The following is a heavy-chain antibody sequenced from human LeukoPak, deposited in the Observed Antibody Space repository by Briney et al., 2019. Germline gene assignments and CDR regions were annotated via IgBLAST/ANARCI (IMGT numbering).Heavy chain of an antibody. CDR2: TSSDGSKT. V-gene: IGHV3-74*01. J-gene: IGHJ4*02. D-gene: IGHD5-12*01. CDR3: ARHRSGDQFDY. Sequence: GGSLRLSCAASGFTFSNYWMDWVRQAPGKGLVWVSRTSSDGSKTAYADSVQGRFAISRDNAKNTLYLQMNSLRSEDTAVYYCARHRSGDQFDYWGQGTLVTVSS. CDR1: GFTFSNYW.